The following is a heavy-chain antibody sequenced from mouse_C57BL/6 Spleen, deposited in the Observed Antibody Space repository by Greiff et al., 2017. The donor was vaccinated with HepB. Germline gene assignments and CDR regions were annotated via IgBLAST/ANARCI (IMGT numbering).Heavy chain of an antibody. CDR1: GYTFTGYW. D-gene: IGHD1-1*01. J-gene: IGHJ1*03. CDR3: ARSGGSSYVSHWYFDV. V-gene: IGHV1-9*01. CDR2: ILPGSGST. Sequence: QVQLQQSGAELMKPGASVKLSCKATGYTFTGYWIEWVKQRPGHGLEWIGEILPGSGSTNYNEKFKGKATFTADTSSNTAYMQLSSLTTEDSAIYYCARSGGSSYVSHWYFDVWGTGTTVTVSS.